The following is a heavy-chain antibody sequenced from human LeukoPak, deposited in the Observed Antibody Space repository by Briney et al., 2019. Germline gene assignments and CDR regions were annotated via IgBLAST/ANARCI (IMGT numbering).Heavy chain of an antibody. J-gene: IGHJ4*02. CDR2: ISSSGSTI. CDR1: GFTFRSYE. CDR3: ASFAAYGYSYRYYFDY. Sequence: GGSLRLSXAASGFTFRSYEMNWVRQAPGKGLEWVSYISSSGSTIYYADSVKGRFTISRDNAKNSLYLQMNSLRAEDTAVYYCASFAAYGYSYRYYFDYWGQGTLVTVSS. V-gene: IGHV3-48*03. D-gene: IGHD5-18*01.